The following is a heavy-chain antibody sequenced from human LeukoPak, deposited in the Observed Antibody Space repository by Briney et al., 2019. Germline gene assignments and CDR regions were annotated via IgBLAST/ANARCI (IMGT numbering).Heavy chain of an antibody. CDR3: ATRTRPRYYYMDV. V-gene: IGHV4-30-4*08. CDR1: GGSVSSGDYY. D-gene: IGHD2-2*01. Sequence: SETLSLTCTVSGGSVSSGDYYWSWIRQPPGTGLEWIGYNYYSGSNYHNPSLKSRVTISVDTSKNQFSLKLSSVAAADTAVYYCATRTRPRYYYMDVWGKGTTVTVSS. J-gene: IGHJ6*03. CDR2: NYYSGSN.